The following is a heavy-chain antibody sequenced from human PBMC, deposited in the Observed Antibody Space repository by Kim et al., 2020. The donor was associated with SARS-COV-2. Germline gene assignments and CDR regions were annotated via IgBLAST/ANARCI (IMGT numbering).Heavy chain of an antibody. CDR2: SYHSGST. CDR3: AWDNYSGAGRQIFDY. Sequence: SETLSLTCAVSGDSISSSSWWCWVRQPPEKGLEWRGGSYHSGSTNYKPSLESRVTTSVDKAKNQFSLKLKSVTAADTGVYYCAWDNYSGAGRQIFDYWGRGTLVIVSS. CDR1: GDSISSSSW. V-gene: IGHV4-4*02. J-gene: IGHJ4*02. D-gene: IGHD3-10*01.